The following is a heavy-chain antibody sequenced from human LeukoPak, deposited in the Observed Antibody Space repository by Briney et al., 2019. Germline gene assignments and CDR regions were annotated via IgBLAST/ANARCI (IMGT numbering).Heavy chain of an antibody. D-gene: IGHD3-16*02. V-gene: IGHV4-59*12. CDR3: ARGRYLPLYFDY. Sequence: SETLSLTCTVSGGSISSDYWNWIRQPPGKGLEWIGYIYHSGSTNYNPSLKSRVTISVDTSKYQFSLKLSSVTAADTAVYYCARGRYLPLYFDYWGQGTLVTVSS. CDR1: GGSISSDY. CDR2: IYHSGST. J-gene: IGHJ4*02.